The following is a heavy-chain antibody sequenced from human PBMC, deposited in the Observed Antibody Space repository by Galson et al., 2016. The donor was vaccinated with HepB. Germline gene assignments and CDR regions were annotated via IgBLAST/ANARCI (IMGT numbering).Heavy chain of an antibody. D-gene: IGHD6-13*01. CDR3: ARDVIPGIAAAGFDP. CDR2: ISTYTGNT. J-gene: IGHJ5*02. CDR1: GYNFASYG. V-gene: IGHV1-18*01. Sequence: SVKVSCKASGYNFASYGINWVRQAPGQGLEWMGWISTYTGNTNYAERLQDRVTMTTDTSTSTAYMELRSLRSDDTAVYYCARDVIPGIAAAGFDPWGQGTLVTVFS.